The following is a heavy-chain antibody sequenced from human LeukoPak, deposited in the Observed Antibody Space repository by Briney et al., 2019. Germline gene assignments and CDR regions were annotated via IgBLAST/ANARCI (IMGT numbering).Heavy chain of an antibody. CDR2: ISSNGGST. D-gene: IGHD3-3*01. CDR3: AKEFSAYYDFWSGLYYFDY. J-gene: IGHJ4*02. Sequence: AGGSLRLSCSASGFTFSSYAMHWVRQAPGKGLECVSAISSNGGSTYYADSVKGRFTISRDNSKNTLYLQMNSLRAEDTAVYYCAKEFSAYYDFWSGLYYFDYWGQGTLVTVSS. CDR1: GFTFSSYA. V-gene: IGHV3-64*04.